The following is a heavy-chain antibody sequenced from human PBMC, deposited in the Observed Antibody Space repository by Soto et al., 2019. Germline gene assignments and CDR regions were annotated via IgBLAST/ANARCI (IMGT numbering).Heavy chain of an antibody. CDR2: IYSGGST. CDR3: ARDSEWLRAFDT. J-gene: IGHJ3*02. V-gene: IGHV3-53*01. D-gene: IGHD5-12*01. CDR1: GFTVSSNY. Sequence: GGSLTLSCAASGFTVSSNYMSWVRQAPGKGLEWVSVIYSGGSTYYADSVKGRFTISRDNSKNTLYLQMNSLRAEDTAVYYCARDSEWLRAFDTWGQGTMVTVSS.